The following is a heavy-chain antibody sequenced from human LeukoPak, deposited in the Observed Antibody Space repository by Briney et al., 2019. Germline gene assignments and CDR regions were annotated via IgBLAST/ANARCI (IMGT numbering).Heavy chain of an antibody. CDR1: RYTLTELS. Sequence: ASVKVSCKVSRYTLTELSMHWVRQAPGKGLEWMGGFDPEDGETIYAQKFQGRVTMTEDTSTDAAYMELSSLRSEDTAVYYCATVSGSSANLYFDYWGQGTLVTVSS. J-gene: IGHJ4*02. CDR2: FDPEDGET. CDR3: ATVSGSSANLYFDY. V-gene: IGHV1-24*01. D-gene: IGHD1-26*01.